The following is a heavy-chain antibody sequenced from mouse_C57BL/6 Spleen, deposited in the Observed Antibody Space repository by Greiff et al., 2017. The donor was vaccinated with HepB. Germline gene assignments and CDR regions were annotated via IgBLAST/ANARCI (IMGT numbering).Heavy chain of an antibody. V-gene: IGHV5-17*01. Sequence: VQLQQSGGGLVKPGGSLKLSCAASGFTFSDYGMHWVRQAPEKGLEWVAYISSGSSTIYYADTVKGRFTISRDNAKNTLFLQMTSLRSEDTAMYYCARTGGYFDYWGQGTTLTVSS. CDR3: ARTGGYFDY. J-gene: IGHJ2*01. CDR1: GFTFSDYG. CDR2: ISSGSSTI.